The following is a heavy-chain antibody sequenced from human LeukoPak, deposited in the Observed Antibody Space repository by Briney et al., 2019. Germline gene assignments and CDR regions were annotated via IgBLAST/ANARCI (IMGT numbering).Heavy chain of an antibody. J-gene: IGHJ4*02. CDR3: ARLRGYSGYDLGDYFDY. CDR2: IIPIFGTA. CDR1: GGTFSSYA. Sequence: SVKVSCKASGGTFSSYAISWVRQAPGQGLEWMGGIIPIFGTANYAQKFQGRVTITTDESTSTAYMELSSLRSEDTAVYYCARLRGYSGYDLGDYFDYWGQGTLVTVSS. V-gene: IGHV1-69*05. D-gene: IGHD5-12*01.